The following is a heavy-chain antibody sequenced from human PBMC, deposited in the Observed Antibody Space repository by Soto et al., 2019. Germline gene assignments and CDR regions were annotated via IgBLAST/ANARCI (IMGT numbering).Heavy chain of an antibody. D-gene: IGHD2-2*01. CDR3: AKDAGAGQYSTAWYEFDY. CDR2: ISDTGGGT. J-gene: IGHJ4*02. Sequence: PGGSLRLSCAASEFIFSSYAMSWVRQAPGKGPEWVAVISDTGGGTYYADSVKGRFTISRDNSKNTLYLQMNSLRAEDTGVYYCAKDAGAGQYSTAWYEFDYWGQGTQVTVSS. V-gene: IGHV3-23*01. CDR1: EFIFSSYA.